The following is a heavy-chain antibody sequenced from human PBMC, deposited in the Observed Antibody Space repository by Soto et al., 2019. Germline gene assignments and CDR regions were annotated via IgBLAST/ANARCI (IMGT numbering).Heavy chain of an antibody. J-gene: IGHJ4*02. Sequence: PGGSLRLSCAASGLTFDTSAMHWVRQAPGKGLEWVAVISYDGSSQFYAGSVKGRFTVSRDNSKNTLYLQVNNLRNDDTAVYYCTRGLLTDYFDYWGQGALVTVS. V-gene: IGHV3-30-3*01. CDR2: ISYDGSSQ. CDR1: GLTFDTSA. CDR3: TRGLLTDYFDY.